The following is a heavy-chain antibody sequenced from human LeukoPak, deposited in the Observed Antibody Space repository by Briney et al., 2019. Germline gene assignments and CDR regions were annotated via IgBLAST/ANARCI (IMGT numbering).Heavy chain of an antibody. CDR2: IYYSGST. Sequence: PSETLSLTCTVSGYSISSGYYWGWIRQPPGKGLEWIGSIYYSGSTYYNPSLKSRVTISVDTSKNQFSLKLSSVTAADTAVYYCATAPPNYGDYSVGFDPWGQGTLVTVSS. CDR1: GYSISSGYY. D-gene: IGHD4-17*01. J-gene: IGHJ5*02. CDR3: ATAPPNYGDYSVGFDP. V-gene: IGHV4-38-2*02.